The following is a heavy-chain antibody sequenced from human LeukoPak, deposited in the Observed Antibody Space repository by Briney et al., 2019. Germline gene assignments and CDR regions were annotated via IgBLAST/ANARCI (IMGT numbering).Heavy chain of an antibody. Sequence: SQTLSLTCAISGDSVSSNSAAWNWIRQSPSRGLEWLGRTYYRSKWYNDYAISVKSRITINPDTSKNHFSLQLNSVTPEDTAVYFCARGTKGVCLEASGKTVYYYVDVWGKGTTVTMSS. D-gene: IGHD6-13*01. CDR1: GDSVSSNSAA. CDR2: TYYRSKWYN. J-gene: IGHJ6*03. V-gene: IGHV6-1*01. CDR3: ARGTKGVCLEASGKTVYYYVDV.